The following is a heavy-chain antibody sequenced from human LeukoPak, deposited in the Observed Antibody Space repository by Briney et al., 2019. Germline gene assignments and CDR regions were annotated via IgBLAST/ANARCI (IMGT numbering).Heavy chain of an antibody. CDR3: ARSGSYFLPLDY. D-gene: IGHD1-26*01. CDR2: IYPVDSDT. Sequence: GESLKISCKGSGYSFTNYWIAWVRQMPGKGLEWMWIIYPVDSDTRYSPSFQGQITISADKSISTAYLQWSSLKASDTAIYYCARSGSYFLPLDYWGQGTLVTVSS. J-gene: IGHJ4*02. V-gene: IGHV5-51*01. CDR1: GYSFTNYW.